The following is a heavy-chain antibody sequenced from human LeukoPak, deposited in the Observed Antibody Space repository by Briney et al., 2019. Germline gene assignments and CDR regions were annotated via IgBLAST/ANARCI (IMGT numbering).Heavy chain of an antibody. CDR1: GYIFTDYY. D-gene: IGHD3-10*01. CDR2: INPDNGGT. V-gene: IGHV1-2*06. Sequence: ASVKVSCKASGYIFTDYYMHWVRQAPGQGLEWMGRINPDNGGTYYSQKFQGRVTMTTDTSTSTAYMELRSLRSDDTAVYYCARADYYGSGSHLVWGQGTLVTVSS. CDR3: ARADYYGSGSHLV. J-gene: IGHJ4*02.